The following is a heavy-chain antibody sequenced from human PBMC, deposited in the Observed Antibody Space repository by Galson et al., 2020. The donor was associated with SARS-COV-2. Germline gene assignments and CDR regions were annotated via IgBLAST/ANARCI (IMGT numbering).Heavy chain of an antibody. J-gene: IGHJ3*02. CDR2: SRSKANNYAT. D-gene: IGHD6-6*01. Sequence: WGSLSLSCATSGFTFSDSPIYWVRQASGKGLERVCRSRSKANNYATAYASSLKGRFTISRDDSKNTAYLQMNSLKTEDTAVYYCTRVPPGSRSFWDAFDIWGKGTMVTVSS. CDR1: GFTFSDSP. CDR3: TRVPPGSRSFWDAFDI. V-gene: IGHV3-73*01.